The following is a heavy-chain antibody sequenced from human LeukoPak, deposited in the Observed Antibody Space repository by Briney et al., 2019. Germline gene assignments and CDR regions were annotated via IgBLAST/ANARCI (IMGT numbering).Heavy chain of an antibody. CDR3: AREVYYYYYMDV. CDR1: GGSISSYK. J-gene: IGHJ6*03. Sequence: PSETLSLTCTVSGGSISSYKWSWIRQPAGKGLEWIGRIYSSGSTNYNPSLKSRVAMSVDTSKNQFSLQLSSVTAADTAVYYCAREVYYYYYMDVWGKGTTVTVSS. CDR2: IYSSGST. V-gene: IGHV4-4*07.